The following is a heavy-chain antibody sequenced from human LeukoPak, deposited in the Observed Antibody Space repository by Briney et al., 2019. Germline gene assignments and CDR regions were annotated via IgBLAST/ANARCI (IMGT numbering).Heavy chain of an antibody. V-gene: IGHV4-39*07. CDR3: ARDNGGNNDY. D-gene: IGHD4-23*01. J-gene: IGHJ4*02. CDR2: IYYSGST. Sequence: SETLSLTCTVSGGSISSSSYYWGWIRQPPGKGLEWIGSIYYSGSTYYNPSLKSRVTISVDTSKNQFSLKLSSVTAADTAVYYCARDNGGNNDYSGQGTLVTVSS. CDR1: GGSISSSSYY.